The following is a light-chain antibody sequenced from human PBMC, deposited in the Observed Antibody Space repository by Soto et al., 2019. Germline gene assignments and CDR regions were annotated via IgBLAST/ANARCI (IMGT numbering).Light chain of an antibody. J-gene: IGKJ3*01. CDR3: QQYGRSPFT. Sequence: EIVLTQSPGTLSLSPGERATLSCRASQSVSSNYLAWYQQKHGQAPRLLIYGASSRATGTPDRFSGSASGTDFTLTISRLEPEDFAVYYCQQYGRSPFTFGPGTKVDI. CDR1: QSVSSNY. V-gene: IGKV3-20*01. CDR2: GAS.